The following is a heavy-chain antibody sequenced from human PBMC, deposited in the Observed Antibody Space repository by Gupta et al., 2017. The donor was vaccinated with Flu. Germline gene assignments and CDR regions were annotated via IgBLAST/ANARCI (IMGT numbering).Heavy chain of an antibody. J-gene: IGHJ6*02. Sequence: NYGLNWVRQVPGQGLEYVGMINPKNGNTDYDQKFQGRLTVTTDTSTTTAYVELRSLISDDTAIYYCARRRYGGDYRGMDVWGRGTRVTVSS. V-gene: IGHV1-18*01. CDR1: NYG. CDR3: ARRRYGGDYRGMDV. CDR2: INPKNGNT. D-gene: IGHD3-10*01.